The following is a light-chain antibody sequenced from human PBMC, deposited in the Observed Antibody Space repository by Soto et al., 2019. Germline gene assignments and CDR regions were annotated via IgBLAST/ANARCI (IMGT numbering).Light chain of an antibody. J-gene: IGKJ5*01. CDR1: QSVSTW. CDR3: QQYNSWPPIT. V-gene: IGKV1-5*03. Sequence: DIQMTQSPSTLSASVGDRVTITCRASQSVSTWLAWYQQKPGKAPKPLIYKASSLESGVPSRFSGSGSGTEFTLTISSLQSEDFVVYYCQQYNSWPPITFGQGTRLEIK. CDR2: KAS.